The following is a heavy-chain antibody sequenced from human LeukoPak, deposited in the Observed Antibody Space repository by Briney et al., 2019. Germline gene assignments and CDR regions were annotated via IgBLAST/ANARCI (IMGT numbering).Heavy chain of an antibody. D-gene: IGHD2-2*01. J-gene: IGHJ4*02. V-gene: IGHV3-7*01. CDR3: AKGSCSSTSCPFDS. CDR2: IKQDGSEK. CDR1: GFTFSSYW. Sequence: GGSLRLSCAASGFTFSSYWMSWVRQAPGKGLEWVASIKQDGSEKYYVDSMKGRFTISRDNAKNSLYLQMNSLRAEDTAVYYCAKGSCSSTSCPFDSWGQGTLVTVSS.